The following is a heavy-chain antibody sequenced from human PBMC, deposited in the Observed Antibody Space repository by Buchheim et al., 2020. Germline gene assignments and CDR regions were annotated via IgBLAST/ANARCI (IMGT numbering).Heavy chain of an antibody. Sequence: QVTLRESGPALVKPTQTLTLTCTFSGFALTSSGVSVNWIRQPPGGALEWLARIDWDDDRYYITSLKARLTISKDTSKNQVVLTMTNMDPADTATYFCARSEFTSWHYFDCWGQG. J-gene: IGHJ4*02. D-gene: IGHD2-2*01. CDR2: IDWDDDR. CDR3: ARSEFTSWHYFDC. V-gene: IGHV2-70*13. CDR1: GFALTSSGVS.